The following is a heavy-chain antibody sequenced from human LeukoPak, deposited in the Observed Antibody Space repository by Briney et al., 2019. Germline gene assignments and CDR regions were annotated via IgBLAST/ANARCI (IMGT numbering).Heavy chain of an antibody. D-gene: IGHD1-26*01. CDR3: AKDLQCELLPLWAFDI. Sequence: GGSLRLSCAASGFTFSSYAMSWVRQAPGKGLEWVSAISGSGGSTYYADSVKGRFTISRDNSKNTLYLQMNSLRAEDTAVYYCAKDLQCELLPLWAFDIWGQGTMVTVSS. CDR1: GFTFSSYA. CDR2: ISGSGGST. J-gene: IGHJ3*02. V-gene: IGHV3-23*01.